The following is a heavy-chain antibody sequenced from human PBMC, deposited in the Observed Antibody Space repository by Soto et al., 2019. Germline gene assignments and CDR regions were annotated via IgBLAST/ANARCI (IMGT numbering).Heavy chain of an antibody. D-gene: IGHD2-15*01. CDR3: AKDLEVLSARFES. Sequence: GGSLRLSCRASGFTFGNYAMAWVRQAPGKGLKWVSGISASGGRTYYADSAKGRFTISRDNSNNTLYLQMSSLRAEDTAVYYCAKDLEVLSARFESWGQGALVTVSS. CDR1: GFTFGNYA. V-gene: IGHV3-23*01. J-gene: IGHJ4*02. CDR2: ISASGGRT.